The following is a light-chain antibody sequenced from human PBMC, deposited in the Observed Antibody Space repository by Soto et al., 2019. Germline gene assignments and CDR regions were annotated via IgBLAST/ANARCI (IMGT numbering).Light chain of an antibody. Sequence: EIVMTQYPATLSVSPGERATLSCRASQSVSSNLAWYQQKPGQAPRLLIYGASTRATGIPARFSGSGSGTEFTLTISSLQSEDFAVYYCQQYNNWPYTFGPGTKLEIK. CDR2: GAS. CDR1: QSVSSN. J-gene: IGKJ2*01. CDR3: QQYNNWPYT. V-gene: IGKV3-15*01.